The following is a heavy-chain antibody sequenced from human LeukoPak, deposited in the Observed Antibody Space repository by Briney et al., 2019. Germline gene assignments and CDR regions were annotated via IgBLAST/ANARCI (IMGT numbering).Heavy chain of an antibody. CDR3: AKGALWFGELLPGPYYFDY. J-gene: IGHJ4*02. Sequence: GGSLRLSCAASGFTFDDYGMNWVRQAPGKGLEWVSAISGSGGSTYYADSVKGRFTISRDNSKNTLYLQMNSLRAEDTAVYYCAKGALWFGELLPGPYYFDYWGQGTLVTVSS. CDR2: ISGSGGST. CDR1: GFTFDDYG. D-gene: IGHD3-10*01. V-gene: IGHV3-23*01.